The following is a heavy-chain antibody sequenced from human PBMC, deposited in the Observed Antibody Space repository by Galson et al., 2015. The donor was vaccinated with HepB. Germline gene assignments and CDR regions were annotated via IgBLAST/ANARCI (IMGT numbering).Heavy chain of an antibody. CDR1: GYTFTGYY. CDR2: INPNSGGT. D-gene: IGHD6-19*01. V-gene: IGHV1-2*02. J-gene: IGHJ4*02. Sequence: SVKVSCKASGYTFTGYYMHWVRQAPGQGLEWMGWINPNSGGTNYAQKFQGRVTMTRDTSISTAYMELSRLRSDDTAVYYCARAYMSSGWYWGKDYWGQGTLVTVSS. CDR3: ARAYMSSGWYWGKDY.